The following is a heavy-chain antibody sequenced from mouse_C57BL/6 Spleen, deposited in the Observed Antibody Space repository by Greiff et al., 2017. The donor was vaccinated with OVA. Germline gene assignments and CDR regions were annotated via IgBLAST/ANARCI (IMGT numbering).Heavy chain of an antibody. J-gene: IGHJ1*03. Sequence: VQLQQSGPGLVKPSQSLSLTCSVTGYSITSGYYWNWIRQFPGNKLEWMGYISYDGSNNYNPSLKNRISITRDTSKNQFFLKLNSVTTEDTATYYCARDQDDYDVWYFDVWGTGTTVTVSS. CDR3: ARDQDDYDVWYFDV. V-gene: IGHV3-6*01. CDR1: GYSITSGYY. D-gene: IGHD2-4*01. CDR2: ISYDGSN.